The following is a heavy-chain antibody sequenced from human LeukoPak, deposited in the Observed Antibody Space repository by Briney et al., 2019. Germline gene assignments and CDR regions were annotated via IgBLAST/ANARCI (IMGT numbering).Heavy chain of an antibody. J-gene: IGHJ5*02. CDR2: MNPNSGNT. V-gene: IGHV1-8*01. CDR1: GYTFTSYD. Sequence: ASVKVSCKASGYTFTSYDINWVRQATGQGLEWMGWMNPNSGNTGYAQKFQGRVTMTRNTSISTAYMELSSLRSEATAVYYCARAYGSGSYSWFDPWGQGTLVTVSS. D-gene: IGHD3-10*01. CDR3: ARAYGSGSYSWFDP.